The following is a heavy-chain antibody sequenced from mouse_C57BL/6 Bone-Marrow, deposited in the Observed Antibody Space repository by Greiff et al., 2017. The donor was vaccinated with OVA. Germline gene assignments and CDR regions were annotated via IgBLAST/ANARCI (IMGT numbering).Heavy chain of an antibody. CDR2: ISNGGGST. V-gene: IGHV5-12*01. J-gene: IGHJ3*01. Sequence: EVKVVEPGGGLVQPGGSLTLSCAASGFTFSDYYMYWVRQTPEKRLEWVAYISNGGGSTYYPDTVKGRFTISTDNAKNTLYLQMSRLKSEDTAMYYCARGTFLAYWGQGTLVTVSA. D-gene: IGHD3-1*01. CDR1: GFTFSDYY. CDR3: ARGTFLAY.